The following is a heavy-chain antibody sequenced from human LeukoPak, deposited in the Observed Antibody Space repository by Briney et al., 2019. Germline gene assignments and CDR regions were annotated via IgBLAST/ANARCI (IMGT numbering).Heavy chain of an antibody. CDR1: GCTFDDYA. J-gene: IGHJ3*02. D-gene: IGHD3-22*01. CDR2: ISGDGGST. V-gene: IGHV3-43*02. Sequence: GGSLRLSCAASGCTFDDYAMHWVRQAPGKGLEWVSLISGDGGSTYYADCVKGRFTISRDNSKNSLYLQMNSLRTEDTALYYCAKDEDSSGYDAFDIWGQGTMVTVSS. CDR3: AKDEDSSGYDAFDI.